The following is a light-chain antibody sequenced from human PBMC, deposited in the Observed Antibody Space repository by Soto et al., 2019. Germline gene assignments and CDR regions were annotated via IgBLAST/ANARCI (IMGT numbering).Light chain of an antibody. Sequence: DIQMTQSPSSLSAFVGGRVTITFRASQTISIYLNWYQQKPGKAPKFLIYAASSLQSGVPSRFSGSGSGTDFTLTIRSLQPEDFATYYCQQSYSTPQTFGQGTKVDIK. CDR3: QQSYSTPQT. J-gene: IGKJ1*01. V-gene: IGKV1-39*01. CDR2: AAS. CDR1: QTISIY.